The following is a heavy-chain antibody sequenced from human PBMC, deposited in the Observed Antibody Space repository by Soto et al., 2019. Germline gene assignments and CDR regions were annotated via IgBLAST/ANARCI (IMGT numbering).Heavy chain of an antibody. J-gene: IGHJ6*02. Sequence: SETLSLTCTVAGGSISSYYWSWIRQPPGKGLEWSGYIYYSGSTNYNPSLKSRVTISVDTSKNQFSLKLSSVTAADTAVYYCARVGEIPVTILGVVMKRGYYYYGMDVWGQGTTVTVSS. D-gene: IGHD3-3*01. CDR2: IYYSGST. V-gene: IGHV4-59*01. CDR3: ARVGEIPVTILGVVMKRGYYYYGMDV. CDR1: GGSISSYY.